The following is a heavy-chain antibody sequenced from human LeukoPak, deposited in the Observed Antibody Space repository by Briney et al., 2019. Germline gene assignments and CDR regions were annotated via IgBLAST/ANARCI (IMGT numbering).Heavy chain of an antibody. CDR3: ARHSSGWYWFDP. V-gene: IGHV4-59*08. CDR1: GGSMSSYY. CDR2: IYYSGGT. D-gene: IGHD6-19*01. Sequence: PSETLSLTCTVSGGSMSSYYWSWIRQSPGKGLEWIGHIYYSGGTSYNPSLKSRVTISIDTSKNQFSLKLSSVTAADTAVYYCARHSSGWYWFDPWGQGTLVTVSS. J-gene: IGHJ5*02.